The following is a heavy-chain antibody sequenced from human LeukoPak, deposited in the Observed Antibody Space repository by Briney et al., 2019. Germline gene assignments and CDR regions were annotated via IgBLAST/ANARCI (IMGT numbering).Heavy chain of an antibody. Sequence: GGSLRLSCAASGFTVSSNYMSWVRQGPGKGLEWVSVIYSGGRTYYADSVKGRFTISRDNSKNTLYLQMNSLRAEDTAVYYCARVYYGSGSLYYYYYYMDVWGKGTTVTISS. V-gene: IGHV3-53*01. CDR3: ARVYYGSGSLYYYYYYMDV. CDR2: IYSGGRT. D-gene: IGHD3-10*01. J-gene: IGHJ6*03. CDR1: GFTVSSNY.